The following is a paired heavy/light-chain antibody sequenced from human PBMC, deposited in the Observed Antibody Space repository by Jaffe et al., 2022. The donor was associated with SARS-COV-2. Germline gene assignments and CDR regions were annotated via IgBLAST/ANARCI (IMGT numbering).Light chain of an antibody. J-gene: IGLJ2*01. Sequence: QPVLTQSPSASASLGASVKLTCTLSSGHSSYAIAWHQQQPEKGPRYLMKVNNDGTHSKGDGIPDRFSGSASGAERYITISSLQSEDEADYYCQTWGTGIHVVFGGGTKLTVL. CDR3: QTWGTGIHVV. V-gene: IGLV4-69*01. CDR2: VNNDGTH. CDR1: SGHSSYA.
Heavy chain of an antibody. Sequence: EVQLVDSGGGLVHPGASLRLSCAASGFTFSNYAMSWVRQAPGKGLEWVSSISGSGGDTYYADSVKGRFTISRDTSKNTLYLQMNSLRAADTAVYFCAKGNDNYYGSGTYRGYFDYWGQGTLVTVSS. CDR1: GFTFSNYA. CDR2: ISGSGGDT. D-gene: IGHD3-10*01. V-gene: IGHV3-23*04. J-gene: IGHJ4*02. CDR3: AKGNDNYYGSGTYRGYFDY.